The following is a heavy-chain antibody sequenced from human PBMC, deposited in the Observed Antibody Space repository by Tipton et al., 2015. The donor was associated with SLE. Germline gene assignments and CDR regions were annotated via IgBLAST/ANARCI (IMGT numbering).Heavy chain of an antibody. V-gene: IGHV3-23*04. CDR1: GFTFRDYG. CDR3: AKATYSSGWMVWFDY. Sequence: VQLVQSGGGLVQPGGTLRLSCSASGFTFRDYGMSWVRQAPGKGLEWVSTISGSGGQIYYADSGKGRFTISRDNSKNTLYLQMNSLRAEDTAVYYCAKATYSSGWMVWFDYWGQGTLVTVSS. CDR2: ISGSGGQI. J-gene: IGHJ5*01. D-gene: IGHD6-19*01.